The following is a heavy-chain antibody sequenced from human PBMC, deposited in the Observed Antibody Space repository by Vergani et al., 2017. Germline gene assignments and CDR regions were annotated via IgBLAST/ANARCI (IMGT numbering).Heavy chain of an antibody. J-gene: IGHJ3*02. CDR1: GGTFSSYA. D-gene: IGHD2-21*02. Sequence: QVQLVQSGAEVKKPGSSVKVSCKASGGTFSSYAISWVRQAPGQGLEWMGGIIPIFGIANYAQKFEGRVTITADKSTSTAYMELSSLRSEDTAVYYCARVAYCGGDSYPNRPYANAFDIWGQGTMVTVSS. CDR2: IIPIFGIA. V-gene: IGHV1-69*17. CDR3: ARVAYCGGDSYPNRPYANAFDI.